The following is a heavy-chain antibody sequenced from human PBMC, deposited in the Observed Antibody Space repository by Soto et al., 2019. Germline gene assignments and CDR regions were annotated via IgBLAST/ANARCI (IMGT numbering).Heavy chain of an antibody. Sequence: XSVKVSCKASGYIFTAYSMHWVRQAPGQGLEWMGVVNPSGGSTNYAQKFQGRITMTRDTSTSTVYMDLSSLTSEDTAVYYCAREENCSDGICYSEYFQRWGQGTLVTVPS. CDR3: AREENCSDGICYSEYFQR. J-gene: IGHJ1*01. D-gene: IGHD2-15*01. CDR2: VNPSGGST. V-gene: IGHV1-46*01. CDR1: GYIFTAYS.